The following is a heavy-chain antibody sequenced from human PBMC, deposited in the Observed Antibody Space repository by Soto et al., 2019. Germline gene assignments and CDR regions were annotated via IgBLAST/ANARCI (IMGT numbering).Heavy chain of an antibody. J-gene: IGHJ6*02. Sequence: GGSLRLSCAASGFTFSSYSMNWIRQAPGKGLEWVSSISSSSSYIYYADSVKGRFTISRDNAKNSLYLQMNSLRAEDTAVYYCARVVGWELLVGNYYYGMDVWGQGTTVIVSS. D-gene: IGHD1-26*01. CDR1: GFTFSSYS. CDR3: ARVVGWELLVGNYYYGMDV. CDR2: ISSSSSYI. V-gene: IGHV3-21*01.